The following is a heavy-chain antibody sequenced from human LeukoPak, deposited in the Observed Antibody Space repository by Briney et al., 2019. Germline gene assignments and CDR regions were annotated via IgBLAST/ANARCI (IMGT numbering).Heavy chain of an antibody. V-gene: IGHV3-23*01. J-gene: IGHJ4*02. CDR3: AKSIGGVVVVAADY. CDR2: ISGSGGTT. Sequence: GGSLRLSCAASGFTFSTCAMTWVRQAPGKGLEWVSVISGSGGTTYYADSVKGRFTLSRDNSKNTVFLQMNSLRAEDTAVYYCAKSIGGVVVVAADYWGQGTLVTVSS. D-gene: IGHD2-15*01. CDR1: GFTFSTCA.